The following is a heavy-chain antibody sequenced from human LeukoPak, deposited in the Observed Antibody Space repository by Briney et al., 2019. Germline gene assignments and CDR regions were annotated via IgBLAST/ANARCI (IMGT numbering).Heavy chain of an antibody. CDR1: GFTFSSYA. CDR3: AKENSRIAAAVMVGDY. J-gene: IGHJ4*02. D-gene: IGHD6-13*01. CDR2: ISGSGGST. Sequence: GGSLRLSCAASGFTFSSYAMSWVRQAPGKGLEWVSAISGSGGSTYYADSVKGRFTISRDNSKNTLYLQMNSLRAEDMAVYYCAKENSRIAAAVMVGDYWGQGTLVTVSS. V-gene: IGHV3-23*01.